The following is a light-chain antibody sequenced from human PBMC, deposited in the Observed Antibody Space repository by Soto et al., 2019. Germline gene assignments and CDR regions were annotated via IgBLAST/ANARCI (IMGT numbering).Light chain of an antibody. Sequence: DIQMTQSPSTLSASVGDRVTITCRASQSISSWLAWYQQKPGKAPKLLIYDAFSLESGVPSRFSGSGSGTEFTLAISSLQPDDFATYYGEHYNSYSVCTFGLGTKVEIK. CDR1: QSISSW. CDR3: EHYNSYSVCT. V-gene: IGKV1-5*01. J-gene: IGKJ1*01. CDR2: DAF.